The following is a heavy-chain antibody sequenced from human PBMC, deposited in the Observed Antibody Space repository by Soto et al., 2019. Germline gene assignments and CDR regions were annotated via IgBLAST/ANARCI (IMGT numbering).Heavy chain of an antibody. CDR3: ARGYNKYWNGNIYYFDC. CDR2: IYYSGST. Sequence: SETLSLTCTVSGGSISSYYWSWIRQPPGKGLEWIGYIYYSGSTNYNPSLKSRVTISVDTSKNQFSLKLSSVTAADTAVYYCARGYNKYWNGNIYYFDCWGQGTLVTVSS. V-gene: IGHV4-59*01. D-gene: IGHD1-1*01. CDR1: GGSISSYY. J-gene: IGHJ4*02.